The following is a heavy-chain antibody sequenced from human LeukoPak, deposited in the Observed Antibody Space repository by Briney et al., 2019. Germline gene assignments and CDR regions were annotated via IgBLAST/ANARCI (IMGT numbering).Heavy chain of an antibody. CDR3: AKDLLVQSPAASPFDY. CDR1: GFTFSSYG. Sequence: GGSLRLSCAASGFTFSSYGMHWFRQAPGKGLEWVAVISYDGSNKYYADSVKGRFTISRDNSKNTLYLQMNSLRAEDTAVYYCAKDLLVQSPAASPFDYWGQGTLVTVSS. J-gene: IGHJ4*02. D-gene: IGHD2-2*01. CDR2: ISYDGSNK. V-gene: IGHV3-30*18.